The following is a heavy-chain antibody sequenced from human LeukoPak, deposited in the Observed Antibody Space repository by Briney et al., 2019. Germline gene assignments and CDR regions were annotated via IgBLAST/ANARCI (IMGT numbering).Heavy chain of an antibody. CDR1: GFTFSSSA. CDR3: AKDKTYDDFWSGHDAFDI. D-gene: IGHD3-3*01. J-gene: IGHJ3*02. CDR2: ISGSGDST. Sequence: GGSLRLSCAASGFTFSSSAMSCVRQAPGKGLEWVSVISGSGDSTYYADFVKGRFTISRDISKNTLYQQMKSLRAGDTAVYYCAKDKTYDDFWSGHDAFDIWGQGTMVTVSS. V-gene: IGHV3-23*01.